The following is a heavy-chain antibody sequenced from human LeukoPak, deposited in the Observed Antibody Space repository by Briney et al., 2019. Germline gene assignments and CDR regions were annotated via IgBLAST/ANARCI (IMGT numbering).Heavy chain of an antibody. CDR1: GGSFSGYY. CDR3: ARGGRMGAIDY. CDR2: INHSGST. Sequence: KASETLPLTCAVYGGSFSGYYWSWIRQPPGKGLEWIGEINHSGSTNYNPSLKSRVTISVDTSKNQFSLKLSSVTAADTAVYYCARGGRMGAIDYWGQGTLVTVSS. V-gene: IGHV4-34*01. J-gene: IGHJ4*02. D-gene: IGHD1-26*01.